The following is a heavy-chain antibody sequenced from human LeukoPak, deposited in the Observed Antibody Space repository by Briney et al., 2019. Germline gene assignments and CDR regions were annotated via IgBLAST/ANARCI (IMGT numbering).Heavy chain of an antibody. CDR1: GFTFSSYA. CDR2: ISYDGSNK. V-gene: IGHV3-30*04. J-gene: IGHJ6*02. Sequence: GGSLRLSCAASGFTFSSYAMHWVRQAPGKGLEWVAVISYDGSNKYYADSVKGRFTISRDNSKNTLYLQMNSLRAGDTAVYYCARDVWDVWGQGTTVTVSS. CDR3: ARDVWDV.